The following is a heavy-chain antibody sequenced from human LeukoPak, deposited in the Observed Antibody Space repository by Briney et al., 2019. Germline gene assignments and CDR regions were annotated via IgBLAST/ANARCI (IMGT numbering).Heavy chain of an antibody. V-gene: IGHV1-8*01. CDR2: MNPNRGNT. D-gene: IGHD4-23*01. Sequence: GASVKVSCKATGYTYTSYDINWVRQATGRGPEWMGWMNPNRGNTGYAQKFQGRVTMTRNTSISTAYLELSSLTSEDTAVYYCARGPNKYDGGNSGSAWFDPWGQGSLVTVSS. CDR3: ARGPNKYDGGNSGSAWFDP. J-gene: IGHJ5*02. CDR1: GYTYTSYD.